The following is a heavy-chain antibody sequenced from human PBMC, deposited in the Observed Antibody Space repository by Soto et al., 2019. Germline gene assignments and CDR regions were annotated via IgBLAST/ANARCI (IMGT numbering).Heavy chain of an antibody. CDR3: ARDRAYYDFWSGYFLADV. CDR2: IYYSGST. CDR1: GGSISSGDYY. V-gene: IGHV4-30-4*01. D-gene: IGHD3-3*01. J-gene: IGHJ6*02. Sequence: PSETLSLTCTVSGGSISSGDYYWSWIRQPPGKGLEWIGYIYYSGSTYYNPSLKSRVTISVDTSKNQFSLKLSSVTAADTAVYYCARDRAYYDFWSGYFLADVWGQGTTVTV.